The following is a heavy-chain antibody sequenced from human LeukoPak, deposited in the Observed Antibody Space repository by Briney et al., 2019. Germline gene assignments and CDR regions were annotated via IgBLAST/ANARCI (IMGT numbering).Heavy chain of an antibody. J-gene: IGHJ1*01. D-gene: IGHD2-15*01. Sequence: PGRSLRLSCVASGFTFSSYGMHWVRQAPGKGLEWVAVISYDGSNKYYADSVKGRFTISRDNSKNTLYLQMNSLRAEDTAVYYCAKETLRGCSGGSCYSAEYFQHWGQGTLVTVSS. V-gene: IGHV3-30*18. CDR3: AKETLRGCSGGSCYSAEYFQH. CDR2: ISYDGSNK. CDR1: GFTFSSYG.